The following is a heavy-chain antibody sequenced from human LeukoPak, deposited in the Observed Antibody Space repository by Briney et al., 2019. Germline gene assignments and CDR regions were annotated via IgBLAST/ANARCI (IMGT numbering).Heavy chain of an antibody. CDR2: ISSSSTI. J-gene: IGHJ4*02. CDR1: GFTFSTYS. D-gene: IGHD1-26*01. CDR3: ARGGGGGSSLLFDY. V-gene: IGHV3-48*01. Sequence: PGGSLRLSCAASGFTFSTYSMSWVRQAPGKGLEWLSYISSSSTIYYADSVKGRFTISRDNAKNSLYLQLNSLRADDTAVYYCARGGGGGSSLLFDYWGQGTLVTVSS.